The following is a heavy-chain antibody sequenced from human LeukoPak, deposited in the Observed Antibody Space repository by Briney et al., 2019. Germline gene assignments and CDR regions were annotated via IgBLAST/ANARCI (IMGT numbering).Heavy chain of an antibody. V-gene: IGHV3-53*01. Sequence: GGSLRLSCAASGFTVSSNYMSWVRQAPGKGLEWVSVIYSGGSTYYADSVKGRFTISRDNAKNSLFLQMNGLRAEDTAMYYCARMTRVGTKSKFYFDSWGPGTLVTVSS. J-gene: IGHJ4*02. CDR2: IYSGGST. CDR3: ARMTRVGTKSKFYFDS. CDR1: GFTVSSNY. D-gene: IGHD1-26*01.